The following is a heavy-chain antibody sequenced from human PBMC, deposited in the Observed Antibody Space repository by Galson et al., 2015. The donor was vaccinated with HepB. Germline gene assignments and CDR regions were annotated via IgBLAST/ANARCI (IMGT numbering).Heavy chain of an antibody. J-gene: IGHJ2*01. Sequence: SLRLSCAASAFTFNAYAMHWVRQAPGKGLEWVTAISFDGSNKYYADSVKGRFTISRDNFKNTLYLQMNSLGAEDTAVYYCARGRKLRYFDWLLQDDWYFDLWGQGSLVTVSS. CDR2: ISFDGSNK. V-gene: IGHV3-30*04. CDR1: AFTFNAYA. CDR3: ARGRKLRYFDWLLQDDWYFDL. D-gene: IGHD3-9*01.